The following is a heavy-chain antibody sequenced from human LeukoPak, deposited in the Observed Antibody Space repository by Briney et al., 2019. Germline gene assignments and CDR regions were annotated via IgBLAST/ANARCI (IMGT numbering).Heavy chain of an antibody. CDR2: ISTYNGNT. J-gene: IGHJ4*02. V-gene: IGHV1-18*01. CDR3: ARGKSRGSHIDY. Sequence: ASVKVSCKASGYTFTSYGISWVRQAPGQGLEWMGWISTYNGNTNYAQKLQCRVTMTTDTSTNTAYMELRSLKTDDTAVYYCARGKSRGSHIDYWGQGTLVTVSS. CDR1: GYTFTSYG. D-gene: IGHD1-26*01.